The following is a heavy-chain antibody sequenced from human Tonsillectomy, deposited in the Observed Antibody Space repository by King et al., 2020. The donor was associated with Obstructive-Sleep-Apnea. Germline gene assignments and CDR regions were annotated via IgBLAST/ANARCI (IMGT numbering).Heavy chain of an antibody. CDR2: IVWVDDK. Sequence: TLKESGPALVKPTQTLTLTCSFSGFSLSTNGMGVSWIRQPPGKALEWLARIVWVDDKYYNTSLKTRPTNSKDTSKNQVVLTMTNMDPVDTATYYCARSLGSYSYYFDYWGQGTLVTVSS. CDR1: GFSLSTNGMG. V-gene: IGHV2-70*04. J-gene: IGHJ4*02. CDR3: ARSLGSYSYYFDY. D-gene: IGHD1-26*01.